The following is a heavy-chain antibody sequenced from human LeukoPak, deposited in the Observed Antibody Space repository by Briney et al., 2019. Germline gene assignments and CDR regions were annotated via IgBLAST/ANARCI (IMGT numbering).Heavy chain of an antibody. CDR2: ISGSGGST. D-gene: IGHD3-3*01. Sequence: GGSLRLSCAASGFTFTSYAMSWVRQAPGKGLEWVSAISGSGGSTYYADSVKGRFTISRDNSKNTLYLQMNSLRAEDTAVYYCATPDFWRGYSLFDYWGHGTLVTVSS. V-gene: IGHV3-23*01. J-gene: IGHJ4*01. CDR1: GFTFTSYA. CDR3: ATPDFWRGYSLFDY.